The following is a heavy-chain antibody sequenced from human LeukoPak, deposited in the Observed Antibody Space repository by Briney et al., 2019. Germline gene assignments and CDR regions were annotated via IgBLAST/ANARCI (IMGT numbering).Heavy chain of an antibody. V-gene: IGHV1-2*02. J-gene: IGHJ4*02. CDR1: GYTFTGYY. Sequence: ASVTVSCKASGYTFTGYYMHWVRQAPGQGLEWMGWINPNSGGTNYAQKFQGRVTMTRDTSISTAYMELSRLRSDDTAVYYCARDPMWFGELLSYYFDYWGQGTLVTVSS. CDR2: INPNSGGT. D-gene: IGHD3-10*01. CDR3: ARDPMWFGELLSYYFDY.